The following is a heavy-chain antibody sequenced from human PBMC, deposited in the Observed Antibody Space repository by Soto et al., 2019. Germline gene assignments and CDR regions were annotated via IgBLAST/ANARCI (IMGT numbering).Heavy chain of an antibody. D-gene: IGHD3-22*01. V-gene: IGHV3-11*01. CDR3: ARDTAFINSGFFDS. CDR2: ISDSGSGI. CDR1: GFTFSDYY. J-gene: IGHJ5*01. Sequence: LRLSCAASGFTFSDYYMNWIRQAPGKGLEWLSYISDSGSGIFYADSVKGRFTISRDSARKSLYLHMNSLRVEDTAVYYCARDTAFINSGFFDSWGQGTPVTVSS.